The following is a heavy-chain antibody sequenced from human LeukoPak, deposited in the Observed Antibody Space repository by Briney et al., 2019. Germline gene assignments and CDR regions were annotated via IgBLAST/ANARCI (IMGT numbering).Heavy chain of an antibody. CDR2: ISYDGSNK. Sequence: GGSLRLSCAASGFTFSSYAMHWVRQAPGKGLEGVAVISYDGSNKYYADSVKGRFTISRDNSKNTLYLQMNSLRAEDTAVYYCAREELYYFDYWGQGTLVTVSS. CDR3: AREELYYFDY. D-gene: IGHD1-7*01. V-gene: IGHV3-30-3*01. CDR1: GFTFSSYA. J-gene: IGHJ4*02.